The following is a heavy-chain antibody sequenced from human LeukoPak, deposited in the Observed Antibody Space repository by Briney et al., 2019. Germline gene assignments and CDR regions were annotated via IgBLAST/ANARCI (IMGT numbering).Heavy chain of an antibody. V-gene: IGHV3-48*04. CDR1: GFTLSSYW. J-gene: IGHJ6*04. CDR2: ISSSGSTI. D-gene: IGHD3-10*02. Sequence: PGGSLRLSCEVSGFTLSSYWMHWVRQAPGKGLEWVSYISSSGSTIYYADSVKGRFTISRDNAKNSLYLQMNSLRAEDTAVYYCAELGITMIGGVWGKGTTVTISS. CDR3: AELGITMIGGV.